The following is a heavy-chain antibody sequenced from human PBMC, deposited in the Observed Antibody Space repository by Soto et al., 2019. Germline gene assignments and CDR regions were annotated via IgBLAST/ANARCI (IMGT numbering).Heavy chain of an antibody. CDR3: SKDSGFYASGSYGRH. CDR2: ISGGGANT. D-gene: IGHD3-10*01. Sequence: ESGGGLVQPGGSLRLSCAASGFTFSSYAMNWVRQAPGKGLEWVSTISGGGANTYYADSVKGRFTISRDNSRNTLSLQMNSLRAEDSAVYYCSKDSGFYASGSYGRHWGQGTLVTVSS. V-gene: IGHV3-23*01. CDR1: GFTFSSYA. J-gene: IGHJ4*02.